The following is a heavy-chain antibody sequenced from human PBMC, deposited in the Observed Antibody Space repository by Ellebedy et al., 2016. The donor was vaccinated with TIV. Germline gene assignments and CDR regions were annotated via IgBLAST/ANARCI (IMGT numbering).Heavy chain of an antibody. V-gene: IGHV1-46*01. D-gene: IGHD2-15*01. Sequence: ASVKVSCKASGYTFTSYYMHWVRQAPGQGLEWMGIINPSGGSTSYAQKFQGRVTMTRDTSTSTVYMELSSLRSEDTAVYYCARAPSELVVAATRDDAFDIWGQGTMVTVSS. J-gene: IGHJ3*02. CDR2: INPSGGST. CDR1: GYTFTSYY. CDR3: ARAPSELVVAATRDDAFDI.